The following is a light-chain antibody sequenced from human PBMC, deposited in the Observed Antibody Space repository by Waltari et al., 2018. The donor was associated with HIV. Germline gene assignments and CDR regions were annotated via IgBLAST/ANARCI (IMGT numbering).Light chain of an antibody. CDR1: SSDVGSYNV. CDR3: CSYAGSSTWV. J-gene: IGLJ3*02. CDR2: EDN. Sequence: QSALTQPASVSGSPGQSITISCTGTSSDVGSYNVVSWYQQHPGKAPKLMIYEDNKRPSGFSNRFSGSKSGNTASLTISGRQAEDEADYSCCSYAGSSTWVFGGGTKLTVL. V-gene: IGLV2-23*01.